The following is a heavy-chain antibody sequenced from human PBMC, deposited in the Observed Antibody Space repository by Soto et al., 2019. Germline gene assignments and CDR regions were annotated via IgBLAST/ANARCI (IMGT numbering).Heavy chain of an antibody. CDR3: ARGYGRSSGWYYFDY. Sequence: GGSLRLSCAASGFTFSSYWMHWVRQAPGKGLVWVSRINSDGSSTSYADSVKGRFTISRDNAKNTLYLQMNSLRAEDTAVYYCARGYGRSSGWYYFDYWGQGTLVTVSS. V-gene: IGHV3-74*01. J-gene: IGHJ4*02. CDR2: INSDGSST. D-gene: IGHD6-19*01. CDR1: GFTFSSYW.